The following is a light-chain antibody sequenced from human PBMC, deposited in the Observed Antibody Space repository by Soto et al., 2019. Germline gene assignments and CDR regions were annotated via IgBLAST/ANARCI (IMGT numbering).Light chain of an antibody. J-gene: IGKJ1*01. V-gene: IGKV4-1*01. CDR1: QSVLYSSENKNY. Sequence: DVLRSPTTEPLAVSLPDRTTLNCTSIQSVLYSSENKNYLGWYQQKPGQPPKLLIYWASTRDSGVPDRFSGSGSGTDFTLTISSLQAEDVAVYYCQQFYITPRTFGQGTKVDI. CDR2: WAS. CDR3: QQFYITPRT.